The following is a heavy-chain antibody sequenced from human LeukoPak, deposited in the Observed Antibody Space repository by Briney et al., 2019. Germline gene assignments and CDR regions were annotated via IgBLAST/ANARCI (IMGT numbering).Heavy chain of an antibody. J-gene: IGHJ6*03. D-gene: IGHD3-10*01. Sequence: GGSLRLSCAASGFTFSSYWMSWVRQAPGKGLEWVANIKQDGSEKYYVDSVKGRFTISRDNAKNSLCLQMNSLRAEDTAVYYCASPPGEYYYMDVWGKGTTVTVSS. CDR1: GFTFSSYW. CDR2: IKQDGSEK. CDR3: ASPPGEYYYMDV. V-gene: IGHV3-7*01.